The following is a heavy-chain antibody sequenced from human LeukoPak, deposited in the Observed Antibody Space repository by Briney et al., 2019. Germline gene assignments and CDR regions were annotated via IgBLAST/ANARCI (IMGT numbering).Heavy chain of an antibody. J-gene: IGHJ4*02. CDR1: GGSISSSSYY. CDR3: ARDRGTWNNDGFDY. CDR2: IYISGST. Sequence: PSETLSLTCTVSGGSISSSSYYWSWIRQPAGKGLEWIGRIYISGSTNYNPSLKSRVTMSVDTSKNQFSLKLSSVTAADTAVYYCARDRGTWNNDGFDYWGQGTLVTVSS. V-gene: IGHV4-61*02. D-gene: IGHD1/OR15-1a*01.